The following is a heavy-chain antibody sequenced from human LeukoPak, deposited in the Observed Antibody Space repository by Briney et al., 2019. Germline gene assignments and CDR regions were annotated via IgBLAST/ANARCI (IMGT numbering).Heavy chain of an antibody. CDR1: GGSISSYY. CDR2: IYYSGST. Sequence: SETLSLTCTVSGGSISSYYWSWIRQPPGKGLEWIGYIYYSGSTNYNPSLKSRVTISVDTSKNQSSLKLSSVTAADTAVYYCARVGSSGYYGPWGQGTLVTVSS. J-gene: IGHJ5*02. D-gene: IGHD3-22*01. CDR3: ARVGSSGYYGP. V-gene: IGHV4-59*01.